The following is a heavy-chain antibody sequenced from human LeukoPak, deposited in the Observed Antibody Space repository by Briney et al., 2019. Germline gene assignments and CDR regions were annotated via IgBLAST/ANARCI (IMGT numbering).Heavy chain of an antibody. D-gene: IGHD2-2*01. J-gene: IGHJ4*02. V-gene: IGHV3-23*01. CDR3: ARSHGSTTEFDY. CDR2: ISGSGGST. Sequence: GGSLRLSCTTSKFNFNSYGMTWVRQAPGKGLEWVSSISGSGGSTQYAASVQGRFTISRDNSKNTLYPHMNSLRTEDTAVYYCARSHGSTTEFDYWGQGTLVTVSS. CDR1: KFNFNSYG.